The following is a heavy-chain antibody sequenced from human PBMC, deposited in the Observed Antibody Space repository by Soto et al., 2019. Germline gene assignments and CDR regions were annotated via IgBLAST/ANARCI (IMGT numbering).Heavy chain of an antibody. CDR3: ARPHSSGYYYGMDV. CDR1: GFTFSSYA. CDR2: ISYDGSNK. J-gene: IGHJ6*02. V-gene: IGHV3-30-3*01. Sequence: QVQLVESGGGVVQPGRSLRLSCAASGFTFSSYAMHWVRQAPGKGLEWVAVISYDGSNKYYADSVKGRFTISRDNSKNMLQLQMSSLRAEDTAVYYCARPHSSGYYYGMDVWGQGTTVTVSS. D-gene: IGHD6-6*01.